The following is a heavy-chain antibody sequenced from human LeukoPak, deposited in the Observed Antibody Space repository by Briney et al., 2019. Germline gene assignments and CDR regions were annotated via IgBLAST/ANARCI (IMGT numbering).Heavy chain of an antibody. V-gene: IGHV3-30*03. J-gene: IGHJ4*02. Sequence: GGSLRLSCAASGFTFSNCGMHWVRQAPGKGLEWVAVISYDGSNKYYADSVKGRFTISRDNSKNTLYLQMNSLRAEDTAVYYCARDPESKDYDFWSGYLDYWGQGTLVTVSS. CDR3: ARDPESKDYDFWSGYLDY. D-gene: IGHD3-3*01. CDR1: GFTFSNCG. CDR2: ISYDGSNK.